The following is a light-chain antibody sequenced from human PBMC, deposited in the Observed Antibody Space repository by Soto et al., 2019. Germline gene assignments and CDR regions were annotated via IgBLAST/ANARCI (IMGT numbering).Light chain of an antibody. J-gene: IGLJ1*01. V-gene: IGLV2-8*01. CDR2: EVH. Sequence: QSALTQPPSASGSPGQSVTISCTGTSSDVGAYRYVSWYQQHPGRAPKLIVYEVHERPSGVPARFSGSKSVNTASLTISGLQAEDEADYYCNSYTGTSNVFGTGTKVTVL. CDR3: NSYTGTSNV. CDR1: SSDVGAYRY.